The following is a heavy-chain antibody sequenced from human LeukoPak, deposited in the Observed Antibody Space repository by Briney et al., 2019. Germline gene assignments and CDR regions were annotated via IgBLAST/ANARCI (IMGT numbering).Heavy chain of an antibody. Sequence: SETLSLTCTVSGGSISSYYWSWIRQPPGKGLEWIGYIYYSGSTNYNPSLKSRVTISVDTSKNQFSLKLSSVTAADTAVYYCARADSNYIYFDYWGQGTLVTVSS. V-gene: IGHV4-59*01. D-gene: IGHD4-11*01. CDR2: IYYSGST. J-gene: IGHJ4*02. CDR1: GGSISSYY. CDR3: ARADSNYIYFDY.